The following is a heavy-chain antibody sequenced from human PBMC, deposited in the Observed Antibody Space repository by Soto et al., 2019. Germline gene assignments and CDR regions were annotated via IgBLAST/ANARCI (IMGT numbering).Heavy chain of an antibody. V-gene: IGHV2-5*01. D-gene: IGHD1-7*01. J-gene: IGHJ5*02. Sequence: SGPTLVNPTQTLTLTCTVSGFSLTTIGVGVGWIRQSPGKGLEWLASVYWHDDLRYSPSLKDRLTISRDTSKNQVVLTMTNMDPVDTATYYCARAYDWNYAWGQGILVTVS. CDR2: VYWHDDL. CDR3: ARAYDWNYA. CDR1: GFSLTTIGVG.